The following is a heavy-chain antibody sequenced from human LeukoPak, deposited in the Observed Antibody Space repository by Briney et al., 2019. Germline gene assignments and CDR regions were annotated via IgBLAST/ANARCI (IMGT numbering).Heavy chain of an antibody. CDR2: INHSGST. D-gene: IGHD3-9*01. J-gene: IGHJ4*02. V-gene: IGHV4-34*01. CDR3: ARGGSRLGYFDWFPYYFDY. Sequence: SETLSLTCAVYGGSFSGYYWSWIRQPPGKGLEWIGEINHSGSTNYNPSLKSRVTISVDTSKNQFSLKLSSVTAADTAVYYCARGGSRLGYFDWFPYYFDYWGQGTLVTVSS. CDR1: GGSFSGYY.